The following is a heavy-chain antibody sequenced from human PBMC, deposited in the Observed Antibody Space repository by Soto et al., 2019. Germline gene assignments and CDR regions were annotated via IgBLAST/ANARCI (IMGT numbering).Heavy chain of an antibody. D-gene: IGHD3-22*01. J-gene: IGHJ6*02. CDR1: GGTFNRHG. Sequence: QVQLVQSGAEMKRPGSSVKVSCKASGGTFNRHGISWVRQAPGQGLEWMGGTIPVFGTPKYAQEFQGRVTVSVDKSTSTAYMELSSLRSEYTAVYYCARGLSDGFITYFDFYVMDVWGQGTAVTVSS. CDR3: ARGLSDGFITYFDFYVMDV. CDR2: TIPVFGTP. V-gene: IGHV1-69*06.